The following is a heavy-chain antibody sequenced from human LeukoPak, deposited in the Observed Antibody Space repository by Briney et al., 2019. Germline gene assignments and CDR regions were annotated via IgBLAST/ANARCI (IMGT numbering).Heavy chain of an antibody. CDR3: SRSHGAY. Sequence: SETLSLTCTVSGGSVSSSSYFWGWIRQPPGKGLEWIGLMPYSGTSAYNPSLESRVTISVDTSKNQFSLKVTSVTAADTAIYYCSRSHGAYFGQGTLVTVSS. CDR1: GGSVSSSSYF. CDR2: MPYSGTS. V-gene: IGHV4-39*01. D-gene: IGHD4-17*01. J-gene: IGHJ4*02.